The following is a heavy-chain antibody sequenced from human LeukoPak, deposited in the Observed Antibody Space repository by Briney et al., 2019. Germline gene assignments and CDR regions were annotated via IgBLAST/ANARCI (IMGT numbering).Heavy chain of an antibody. J-gene: IGHJ3*01. Sequence: ASVKVSCKASGGTFSSYAISWVRQAPGQGLEWVGWISAYNGNRDYAQNFQDRVTMTTDRSTSTAYMDLRRLRSDDTAVYYCARYSGSRHDPFDFWGQGTMVTVSS. CDR2: ISAYNGNR. CDR3: ARYSGSRHDPFDF. D-gene: IGHD1-26*01. CDR1: GGTFSSYA. V-gene: IGHV1-18*01.